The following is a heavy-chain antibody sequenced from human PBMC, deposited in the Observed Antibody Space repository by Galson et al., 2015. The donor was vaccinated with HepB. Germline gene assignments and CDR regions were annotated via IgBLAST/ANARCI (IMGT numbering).Heavy chain of an antibody. V-gene: IGHV3-15*07. CDR1: GFTFSNAW. D-gene: IGHD3-3*01. J-gene: IGHJ4*02. CDR2: IKSKTDGGTT. Sequence: SLRLSCAASGFTFSNAWMNWVRQAPGKGLEWVGRIKSKTDGGTTDYAAPVKGRFTISRDDSKNTLYLQMNSLKTEDTAVYYCTATYYDFWSGYSVYWGQGTLVTVSS. CDR3: TATYYDFWSGYSVY.